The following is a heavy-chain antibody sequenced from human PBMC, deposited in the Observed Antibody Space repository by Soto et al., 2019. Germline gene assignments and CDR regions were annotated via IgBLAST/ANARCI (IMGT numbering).Heavy chain of an antibody. V-gene: IGHV1-69*06. D-gene: IGHD2-15*01. CDR2: IIPIFGTA. CDR1: GGTFSSYA. J-gene: IGHJ6*02. Sequence: QVHLVQSGAEVKKPGSSVKVSCKASGGTFSSYAISWVRQSPGQGLEWMGGIIPIFGTANYAQKFQGRVTITADKSTSTAYMELSSLGSEDTAVYYCARGYCSGGSCYGARYYYGMAVCCQGTTVTVTS. CDR3: ARGYCSGGSCYGARYYYGMAV.